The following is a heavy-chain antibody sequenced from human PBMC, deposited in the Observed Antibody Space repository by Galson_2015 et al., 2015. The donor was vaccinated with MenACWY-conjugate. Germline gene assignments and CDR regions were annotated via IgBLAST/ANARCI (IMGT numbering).Heavy chain of an antibody. V-gene: IGHV3-7*03. D-gene: IGHD3-10*01. J-gene: IGHJ4*02. Sequence: NIKQDGSEKYYGDSVKGRFTISRDNAKKSLYLQMNSLRAEDTAVYYCASVWMVRGLFDYWGQGTLVTVFS. CDR3: ASVWMVRGLFDY. CDR2: IKQDGSEK.